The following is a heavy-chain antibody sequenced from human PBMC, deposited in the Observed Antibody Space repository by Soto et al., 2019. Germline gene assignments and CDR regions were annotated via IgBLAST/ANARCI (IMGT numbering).Heavy chain of an antibody. D-gene: IGHD3-16*01. CDR2: INPNSGNI. CDR3: AREFPYYESSDSYFDY. CDR1: GDTFTTYD. J-gene: IGHJ4*02. V-gene: IGHV1-8*01. Sequence: ASVKVSCKASGDTFTTYDINWVRQATGHGLEWMGWINPNSGNIGYAQRFQGRVTMTRDTAIRTAYMEVSSLRSDDTAVYYCAREFPYYESSDSYFDYWGQGALVTVSS.